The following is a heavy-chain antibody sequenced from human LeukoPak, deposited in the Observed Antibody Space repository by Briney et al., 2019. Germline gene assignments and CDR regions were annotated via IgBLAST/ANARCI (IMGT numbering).Heavy chain of an antibody. CDR1: GYSFPTYW. J-gene: IGHJ4*02. D-gene: IGHD2-2*03. V-gene: IGHV5-51*01. Sequence: GESLKISCKGSGYSFPTYWIAWVCQMPGKGLEWMGIIYPDESNIRYSPSFQGQVTISADKSISTAYLQWSSLKASDTAMYYCARPPSRGYSSSFEYWGQGTLVTVSS. CDR2: IYPDESNI. CDR3: ARPPSRGYSSSFEY.